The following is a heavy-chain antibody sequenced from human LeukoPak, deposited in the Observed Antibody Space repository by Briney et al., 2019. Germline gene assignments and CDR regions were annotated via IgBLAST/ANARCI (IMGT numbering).Heavy chain of an antibody. Sequence: ASVKVSCKASGYTFTGYYMHWVRQAPGQGLEWMGWINPNSGGTNYAQKFQGRVTMTRDTSISTAYMELSSLRSDDTAVYYCARDGEPTVVTPGGYKGFSGDWGQGTLVTVSS. CDR3: ARDGEPTVVTPGGYKGFSGD. CDR2: INPNSGGT. J-gene: IGHJ4*02. D-gene: IGHD4-23*01. V-gene: IGHV1-2*02. CDR1: GYTFTGYY.